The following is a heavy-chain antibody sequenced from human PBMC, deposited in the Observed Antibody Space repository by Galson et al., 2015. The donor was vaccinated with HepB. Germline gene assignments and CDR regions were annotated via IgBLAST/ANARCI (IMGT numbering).Heavy chain of an antibody. CDR3: ARAPSTSRALIDY. J-gene: IGHJ4*02. Sequence: SVKVSCKASGYTFTGYYMHWVRQAPGQGLEWMGRINPNSGGTNYAQKFQGRVTMTRDTSTSTAYMELSRLRSDDTAVYYCARAPSTSRALIDYWGQGTLVTVSS. D-gene: IGHD2-2*01. CDR1: GYTFTGYY. V-gene: IGHV1-2*06. CDR2: INPNSGGT.